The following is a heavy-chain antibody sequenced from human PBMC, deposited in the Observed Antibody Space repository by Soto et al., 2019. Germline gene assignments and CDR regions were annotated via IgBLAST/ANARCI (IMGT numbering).Heavy chain of an antibody. V-gene: IGHV4-39*07. Sequence: PSETLSLTCTVSGGSISSGGYYWSWIRQHPGKGLEWIGDTYHSGTTNYNPSLKSRVTISIDKSKNQFSLKMNSVTAADTAVYYCAREVNSSPARGPNWFDPWGQGTLVTVSS. J-gene: IGHJ5*02. D-gene: IGHD6-13*01. CDR3: AREVNSSPARGPNWFDP. CDR2: TYHSGTT. CDR1: GGSISSGGYY.